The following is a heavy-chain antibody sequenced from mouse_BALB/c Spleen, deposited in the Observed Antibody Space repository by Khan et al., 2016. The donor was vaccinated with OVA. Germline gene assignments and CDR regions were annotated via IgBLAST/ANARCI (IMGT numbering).Heavy chain of an antibody. CDR1: GDSITSGY. CDR2: ILYSGST. Sequence: EVQLQESGPSLVKPSQTLSLTCSVTGDSITSGYWCWIRKFSGNKLEYMGYILYSGSTYYNPSLTSRISITRHTSQNHYFLLLNSGTTEDTATYCCARSTYRYAFAYWGQGTLVTVSA. D-gene: IGHD2-14*01. CDR3: ARSTYRYAFAY. J-gene: IGHJ3*01. V-gene: IGHV3-8*02.